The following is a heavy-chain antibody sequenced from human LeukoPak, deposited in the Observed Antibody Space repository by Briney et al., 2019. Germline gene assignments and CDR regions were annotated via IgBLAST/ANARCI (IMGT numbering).Heavy chain of an antibody. J-gene: IGHJ4*02. Sequence: SQTLSLTCAVSGGSISSGGYSWSWIRQPPGKGLEWIGYIYHSGSTNYNPSLKSRVTISVDTSKNQFSLKLSSVTAADTAVYYCARMRLASWYYFDYWGQGTLVTVSS. D-gene: IGHD6-13*01. CDR3: ARMRLASWYYFDY. V-gene: IGHV4-30-2*01. CDR2: IYHSGST. CDR1: GGSISSGGYS.